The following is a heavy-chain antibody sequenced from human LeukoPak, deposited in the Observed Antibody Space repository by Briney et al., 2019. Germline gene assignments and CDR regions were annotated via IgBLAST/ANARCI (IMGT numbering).Heavy chain of an antibody. D-gene: IGHD2-2*01. CDR2: ISAYNGNT. CDR3: GRDGYCSSTSCYFDYYYGMDV. CDR1: GYTFTSYG. J-gene: IGHJ6*02. V-gene: IGHV1-18*01. Sequence: ASVKVSCKASGYTFTSYGISWVRQAPGQGLEWMGWISAYNGNTNYAQKLQGRVTMTTDTSTSTAYMELRSLRSDDTAVYYCGRDGYCSSTSCYFDYYYGMDVWGQGTTVTVSS.